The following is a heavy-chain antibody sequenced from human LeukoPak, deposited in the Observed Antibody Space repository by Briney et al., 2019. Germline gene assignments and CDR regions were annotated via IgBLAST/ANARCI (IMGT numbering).Heavy chain of an antibody. J-gene: IGHJ6*02. D-gene: IGHD1-20*01. CDR2: VYTSGST. CDR3: ARSASITGTRFYYYYGMDV. Sequence: PSQTLSLTCTVSGGSISSGSYYCSWIRQPAGKGLEWIGRVYTSGSTNYNPSLKSRVTISVDTSKNQFSLKLSSVTAADTAVYYCARSASITGTRFYYYYGMDVWGQGTTFTVSS. V-gene: IGHV4-61*02. CDR1: GGSISSGSYY.